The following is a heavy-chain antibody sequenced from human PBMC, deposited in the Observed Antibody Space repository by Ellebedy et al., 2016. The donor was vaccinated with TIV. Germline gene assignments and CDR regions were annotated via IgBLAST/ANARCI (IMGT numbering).Heavy chain of an antibody. Sequence: ASVKVSXXASGYTFTSYGISWVRQAPGQGLEWMGWISAYNGNTNYAQKLQGRVTMTRDTSISTAYMELSRLRSDDTAVYYCARAPHRYSSGWSFDYWGQGTLVTVSS. D-gene: IGHD6-19*01. CDR2: ISAYNGNT. V-gene: IGHV1-18*01. CDR3: ARAPHRYSSGWSFDY. CDR1: GYTFTSYG. J-gene: IGHJ4*02.